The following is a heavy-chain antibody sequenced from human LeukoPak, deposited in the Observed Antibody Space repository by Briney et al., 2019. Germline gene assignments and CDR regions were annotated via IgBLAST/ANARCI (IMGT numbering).Heavy chain of an antibody. J-gene: IGHJ4*02. V-gene: IGHV1-8*01. CDR1: GYTFTSYD. CDR3: ARGLWRDGYNFFNY. Sequence: ASVKVSCKASGYTFTSYDINWVRQATGQGHEWMGWMNPNSGNTGYAQKFQGRVTMTRNTSISTAYMELSSLRSEDTAVYYCARGLWRDGYNFFNYWGQGTLVTVSS. D-gene: IGHD5-24*01. CDR2: MNPNSGNT.